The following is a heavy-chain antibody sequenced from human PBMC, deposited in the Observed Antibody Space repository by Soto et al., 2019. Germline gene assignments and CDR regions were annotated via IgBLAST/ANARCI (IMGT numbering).Heavy chain of an antibody. D-gene: IGHD2-15*01. CDR2: IYYSGST. V-gene: IGHV4-59*01. CDR3: TRVWGHCGGGSCYVNAFDI. Sequence: SETLSLTCTVSGGSISSYYWSWIRQPPGKGLEWIGYIYYSGSTNYNPSLKSRVTISVDTSKNQFSLKLSSVTAADTAVYYCTRVWGHCGGGSCYVNAFDIWGQGTMVTVSS. J-gene: IGHJ3*02. CDR1: GGSISSYY.